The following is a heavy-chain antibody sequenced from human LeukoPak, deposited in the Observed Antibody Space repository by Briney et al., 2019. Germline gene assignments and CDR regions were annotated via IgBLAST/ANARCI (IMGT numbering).Heavy chain of an antibody. Sequence: GRSLRLSCAASGFTFSTYAMHWVRQAPGKGLEWVAIVSYDGSNKYYADSARGRFTISRDNSKNTLYLQMNSLRPEDTSMYYCARETLRNFDYWGRGTLVTVSS. CDR1: GFTFSTYA. V-gene: IGHV3-30*04. CDR2: VSYDGSNK. J-gene: IGHJ4*02. CDR3: ARETLRNFDY. D-gene: IGHD2-15*01.